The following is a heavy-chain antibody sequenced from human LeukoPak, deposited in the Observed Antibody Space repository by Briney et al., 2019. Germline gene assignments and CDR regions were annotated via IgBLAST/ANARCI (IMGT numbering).Heavy chain of an antibody. CDR2: VTWNSGRI. J-gene: IGHJ6*02. Sequence: GGSLRLSCAASGFTFDDYAMHWVRQAPGKGLEWVSGVTWNSGRIGYADSVKGRFTISRDNAKNSLYLQRNSLRAEDTAFYYCTKDISASGNYGMDVWGQGTTVTVFS. V-gene: IGHV3-9*01. CDR1: GFTFDDYA. CDR3: TKDISASGNYGMDV. D-gene: IGHD3-10*01.